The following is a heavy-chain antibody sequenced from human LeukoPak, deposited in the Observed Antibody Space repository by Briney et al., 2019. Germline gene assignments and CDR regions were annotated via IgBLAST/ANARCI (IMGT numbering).Heavy chain of an antibody. CDR1: GDTVSSNRAA. J-gene: IGHJ4*02. CDR2: TYDRSKWSD. D-gene: IGHD2-15*01. CDR3: ARLVGDQVVY. V-gene: IGHV6-1*01. Sequence: RTLSLTCATSGDTVSSNRAAWNWIRQSPSRGLEWLVRTYDRSKWSDDFALSVRRRITINPDTSKNQLFLKLKFVTPDESAVYYCARLVGDQVVYWGQGTLVTVSS.